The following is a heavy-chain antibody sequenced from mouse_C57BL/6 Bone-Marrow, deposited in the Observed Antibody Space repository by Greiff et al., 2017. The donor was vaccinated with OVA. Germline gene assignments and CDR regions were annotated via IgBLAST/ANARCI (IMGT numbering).Heavy chain of an antibody. CDR1: GFTFSNYW. Sequence: EVKVEESGGGLVQPGGSMKLSCVASGFTFSNYWMNWVRQSPEKGLEWVAQIRLKSDNYATHYAESVKGRFTISRDDSKSSVYLQMNNLRAEDTGIYYCTVDPNLAMDYWGQGTSVTVSS. V-gene: IGHV6-3*01. J-gene: IGHJ4*01. CDR2: IRLKSDNYAT. CDR3: TVDPNLAMDY.